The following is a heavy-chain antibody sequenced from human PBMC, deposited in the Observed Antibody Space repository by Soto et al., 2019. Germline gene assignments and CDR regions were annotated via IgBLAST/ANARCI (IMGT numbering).Heavy chain of an antibody. V-gene: IGHV4-39*01. CDR3: ARRYYGSGSYYHIHYFDY. CDR2: IYYSGST. J-gene: IGHJ4*02. Sequence: SETMSLTWTVSGGSISNSSYYWGWIRKPPGKGLEWIGSIYYSGSTYYNPSLKSRVTISVDTSKNQFSLKLSSVTAADTAVYYCARRYYGSGSYYHIHYFDYWGQGSLVTVSS. D-gene: IGHD3-10*01. CDR1: GGSISNSSYY.